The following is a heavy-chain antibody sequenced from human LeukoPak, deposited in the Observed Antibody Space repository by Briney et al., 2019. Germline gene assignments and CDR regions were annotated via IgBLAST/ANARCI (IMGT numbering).Heavy chain of an antibody. J-gene: IGHJ4*02. Sequence: GGSLRLSCAASGFTFDDYAMHWVRHAPGKGREWVSLISWDGGRSYYADSVKGRFTTSRDNSKNSLYLQMNSLRAQDTALYYCAKDSKAVTGTGNIDYWGQGTLVTVSS. CDR2: ISWDGGRS. CDR3: AKDSKAVTGTGNIDY. D-gene: IGHD6-19*01. V-gene: IGHV3-43D*03. CDR1: GFTFDDYA.